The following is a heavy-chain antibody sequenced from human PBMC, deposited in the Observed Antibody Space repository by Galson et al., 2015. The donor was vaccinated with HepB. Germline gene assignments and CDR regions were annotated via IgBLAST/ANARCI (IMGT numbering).Heavy chain of an antibody. Sequence: SLRLSCAASGFTFSRYAIHWVRQAPGKGLEWVAIISYDGSNENYADSVRGRFTISRDNSRDTLYVQMDSLKTENTAVYYCTKRDVAYRSSSGGFDYWGQGTLVTVSS. D-gene: IGHD6-6*01. CDR1: GFTFSRYA. CDR2: ISYDGSNE. J-gene: IGHJ4*02. V-gene: IGHV3-30*18. CDR3: TKRDVAYRSSSGGFDY.